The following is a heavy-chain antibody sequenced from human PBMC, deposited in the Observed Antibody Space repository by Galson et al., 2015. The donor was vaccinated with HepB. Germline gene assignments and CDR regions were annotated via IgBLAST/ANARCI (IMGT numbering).Heavy chain of an antibody. CDR2: INAGNGNT. CDR3: ASCIAVAGTFDY. J-gene: IGHJ4*02. D-gene: IGHD6-19*01. V-gene: IGHV1-3*01. CDR1: GYTFTSYA. Sequence: SVKVSCKASGYTFTSYAMHWVRQAPGQRLEWMGWINAGNGNTKYSQKFQGRVTITRDTSASTAYMELSSLRSEDTAVYYCASCIAVAGTFDYWGQGTLVTVSS.